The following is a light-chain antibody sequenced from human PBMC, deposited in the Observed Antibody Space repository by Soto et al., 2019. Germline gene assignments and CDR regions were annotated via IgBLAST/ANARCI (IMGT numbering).Light chain of an antibody. CDR3: QQYGDWPPYT. Sequence: EVVMTQSPATLSVSPGERATLSCRASQSVSTDLAWYQQKPGQAPRLLIYDASTRATGIPARFSGSRSGTEFTLTISSLQSEDFAIYFCQQYGDWPPYTFGQGTKLEIK. J-gene: IGKJ2*01. CDR1: QSVSTD. CDR2: DAS. V-gene: IGKV3-15*01.